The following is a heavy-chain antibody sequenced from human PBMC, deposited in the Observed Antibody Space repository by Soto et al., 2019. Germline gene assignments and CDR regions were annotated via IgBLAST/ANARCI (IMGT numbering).Heavy chain of an antibody. Sequence: GESLKISCKGSGYTFTSYWIGWVRQMPGKGLEWMGIIYPGDSDTTYSPSFQGQVAISADKSISTAYLQWSSLKASDTAIYYCARTAAAGKYYYGVDVWGQGTTVTVSS. CDR2: IYPGDSDT. V-gene: IGHV5-51*01. D-gene: IGHD6-13*01. CDR1: GYTFTSYW. J-gene: IGHJ6*02. CDR3: ARTAAAGKYYYGVDV.